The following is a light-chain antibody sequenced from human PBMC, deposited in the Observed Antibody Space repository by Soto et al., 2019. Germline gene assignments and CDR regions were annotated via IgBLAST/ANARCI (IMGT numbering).Light chain of an antibody. Sequence: DIKMTQSPSSLSASVGDRVTITCRASQTISNYLQWYQQKSGQAPKLLVYAASILHSGVPSRFSGSGFGTDFTLTISSLQREDFATYYCQQSHITQYRFGQGTKVDIK. CDR3: QQSHITQYR. V-gene: IGKV1-39*01. J-gene: IGKJ2*03. CDR1: QTISNY. CDR2: AAS.